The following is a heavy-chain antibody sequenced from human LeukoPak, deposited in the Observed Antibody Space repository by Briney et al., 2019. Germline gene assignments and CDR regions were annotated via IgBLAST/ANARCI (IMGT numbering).Heavy chain of an antibody. J-gene: IGHJ6*03. CDR1: GYTFTSYG. Sequence: GASVKVSCKAPGYTFTSYGISWVRQAPGQGLEWMGWISAYNGNTNYAQKLQGRVTMTTDTSTSTAYMELRSLRSDDTAVYYCARRAAAGKAKAPGGRLDYYYYMDVWGKGTTVTISS. CDR2: ISAYNGNT. D-gene: IGHD6-13*01. CDR3: ARRAAAGKAKAPGGRLDYYYYMDV. V-gene: IGHV1-18*01.